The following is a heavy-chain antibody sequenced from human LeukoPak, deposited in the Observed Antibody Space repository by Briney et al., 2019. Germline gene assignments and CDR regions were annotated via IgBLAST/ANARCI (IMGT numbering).Heavy chain of an antibody. Sequence: GRSMRLSCAASGFTFSSYGMHWVRHAPSKGREWVAVIWYEGSNKYYADSVKGRFTMSRDNSKNTLYLQMNSLRAEDTAVYYCAKEAYIEMATITPDYWGQGTLVTVSS. CDR1: GFTFSSYG. D-gene: IGHD5-24*01. CDR2: IWYEGSNK. J-gene: IGHJ4*02. V-gene: IGHV3-33*06. CDR3: AKEAYIEMATITPDY.